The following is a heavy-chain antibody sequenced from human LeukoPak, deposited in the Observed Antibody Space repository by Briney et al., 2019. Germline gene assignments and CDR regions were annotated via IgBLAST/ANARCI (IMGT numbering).Heavy chain of an antibody. D-gene: IGHD3-10*01. V-gene: IGHV1-2*02. CDR3: ARGPNIYGSGRSWFDP. Sequence: ASVKVSCKASGYTFTGYYMHWVRQAPGQGLEWMGWINPNSGGTNYAQKFQGRVTMTRDTSIGTVYMELSRLKSDDTAVYYCARGPNIYGSGRSWFDPWGQGTLVTVSS. CDR2: INPNSGGT. J-gene: IGHJ5*02. CDR1: GYTFTGYY.